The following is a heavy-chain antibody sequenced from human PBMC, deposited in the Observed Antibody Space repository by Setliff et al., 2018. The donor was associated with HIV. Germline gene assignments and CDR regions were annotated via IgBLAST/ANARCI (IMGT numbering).Heavy chain of an antibody. V-gene: IGHV5-51*01. CDR1: GYNFVNYW. CDR3: VRHVSSSAVFDP. J-gene: IGHJ5*02. Sequence: GESLKISCKASGYNFVNYWIGWVRLMPGKGLEWMGIVYPGDSDVRYSPSFQGHVSISVDKSITTAYLQWSSLEASDTAMYYCVRHVSSSAVFDPWGQGTLVTVSS. CDR2: VYPGDSDV. D-gene: IGHD3-10*01.